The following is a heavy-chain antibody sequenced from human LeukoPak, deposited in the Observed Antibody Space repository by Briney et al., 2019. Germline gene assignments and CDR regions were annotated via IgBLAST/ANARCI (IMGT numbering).Heavy chain of an antibody. CDR1: GFTFSNYA. CDR2: IDKNDATT. Sequence: GGSLRLSCAASGFTFSNYAMSWVRQAPGKGLEWVSSIDKNDATTNYADSVKGRFTISRDNAKNTLSLQMNSLRPEDTGVYYCARAPSEIGGYYPEYFRHWGQGTLVTVSS. CDR3: ARAPSEIGGYYPEYFRH. J-gene: IGHJ1*01. D-gene: IGHD3-3*01. V-gene: IGHV3-23*01.